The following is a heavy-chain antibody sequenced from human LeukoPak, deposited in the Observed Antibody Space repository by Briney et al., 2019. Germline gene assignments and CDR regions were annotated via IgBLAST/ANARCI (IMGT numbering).Heavy chain of an antibody. D-gene: IGHD4-23*01. CDR1: GFTFSSYG. CDR3: ARDFGGDAFDI. Sequence: GRSLRLSCAASGFTFSSYGMHWVRQAPGKGLEWVAVIWYDGSNKYYADSVKGRFTISRDDSKNTLYLQMNSLRAEDTAVYYCARDFGGDAFDIWGQGTMVTASS. CDR2: IWYDGSNK. V-gene: IGHV3-33*01. J-gene: IGHJ3*02.